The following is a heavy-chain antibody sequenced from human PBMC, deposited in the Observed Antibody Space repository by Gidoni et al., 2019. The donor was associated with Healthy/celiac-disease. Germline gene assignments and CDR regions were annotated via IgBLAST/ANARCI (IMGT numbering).Heavy chain of an antibody. V-gene: IGHV3-23*01. Sequence: EVQLLESGGDLVQPGGALRLSCADPGFTFSIYAMSWVRQAPGKGLEWVSAISGSGGSTYYADSVKGRFTISRDNSKNTLYLQMNSLRAEDTAVYYCAKEIVGRLYGSYFDYWGQGTLVTVSS. D-gene: IGHD1-26*01. CDR3: AKEIVGRLYGSYFDY. J-gene: IGHJ4*02. CDR2: ISGSGGST. CDR1: GFTFSIYA.